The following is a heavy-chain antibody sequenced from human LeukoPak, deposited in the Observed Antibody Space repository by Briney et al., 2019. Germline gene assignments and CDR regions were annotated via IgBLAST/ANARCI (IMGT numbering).Heavy chain of an antibody. CDR2: ISGSGGST. Sequence: GGSLRLSCAASGFTFSSYAMSWVRQAPGKGLEWVSAISGSGGSTYYADSVKGRFTISRDNSKNTLYPQMNSLRAEDTAVYYCAKGPQTYDYIWGSYRPYYYMDVWGKGTTVTVSS. CDR3: AKGPQTYDYIWGSYRPYYYMDV. J-gene: IGHJ6*03. V-gene: IGHV3-23*01. D-gene: IGHD3-16*02. CDR1: GFTFSSYA.